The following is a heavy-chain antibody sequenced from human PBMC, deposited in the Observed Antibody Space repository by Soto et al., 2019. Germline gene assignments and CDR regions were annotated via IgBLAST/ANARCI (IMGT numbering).Heavy chain of an antibody. V-gene: IGHV1-3*01. D-gene: IGHD7-27*01. CDR3: ARDTGDGTFDF. Sequence: ASVKVSCKASGYTFSSYAMHWVRQAPGQRLEWMGWINAGYGNTKSSQKFQDRVTISRDTSASTAYMELTSLRSEDTAVYYCARDTGDGTFDFWGQGTLVTICS. CDR2: INAGYGNT. J-gene: IGHJ4*02. CDR1: GYTFSSYA.